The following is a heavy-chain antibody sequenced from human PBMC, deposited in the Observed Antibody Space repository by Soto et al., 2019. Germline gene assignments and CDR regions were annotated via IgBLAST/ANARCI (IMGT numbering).Heavy chain of an antibody. Sequence: QLQLQESGPGLVKPSETLSLTCTVSGGSISSSSYYWGWIRQPPGKGPAWIGSIYYSGSTYYNPSLKSRVTISVDTSKNQFSLKLSSVTAADTAVYYCARHPTLEWFGYWGQGTLVTVSS. CDR1: GGSISSSSYY. J-gene: IGHJ4*02. V-gene: IGHV4-39*01. D-gene: IGHD3-3*01. CDR3: ARHPTLEWFGY. CDR2: IYYSGST.